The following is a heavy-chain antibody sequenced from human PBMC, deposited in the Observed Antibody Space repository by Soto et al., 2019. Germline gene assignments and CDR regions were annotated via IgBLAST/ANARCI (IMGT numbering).Heavy chain of an antibody. J-gene: IGHJ5*02. Sequence: QVQLQESGPGLVKPSETLSLTCTVSGASLNSDYWSWIRQSPGKGLEWIGYIYHMGGTDYNPFLKSRVTTSIDKSKYQFSLNLRSVTAADTAVYFCARFTYKTGFNWFVPSGQGTQVTVSS. V-gene: IGHV4-59*03. CDR1: GASLNSDY. D-gene: IGHD1-1*01. CDR2: IYHMGGT. CDR3: ARFTYKTGFNWFVP.